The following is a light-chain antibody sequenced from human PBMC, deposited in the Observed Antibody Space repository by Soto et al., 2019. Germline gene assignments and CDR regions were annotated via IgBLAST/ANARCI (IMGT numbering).Light chain of an antibody. Sequence: EIMMTQSPATLSVSPGERATLSCRASQSVSSRLAWYQRRPGQGPRLLIYGASTRATGIAARISGSGSGTEFTLTISSLQSEDFAIYYCQQYNNWPWTFGKGTKVDIK. CDR2: GAS. J-gene: IGKJ1*01. V-gene: IGKV3-15*01. CDR3: QQYNNWPWT. CDR1: QSVSSR.